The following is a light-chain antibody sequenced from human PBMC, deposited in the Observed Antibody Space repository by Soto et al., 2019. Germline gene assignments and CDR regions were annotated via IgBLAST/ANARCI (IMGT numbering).Light chain of an antibody. J-gene: IGKJ2*01. CDR2: GAS. Sequence: ESVLTQSPGTLSLSPGERATLSCRATQSVSSSYLAWYQQKPGQAPRLRIYGASRRATGIPDRFSGSGSGTDFTLTISRLEPEDFAVYYCQQFDNSPGYTFGQGTNLEI. CDR3: QQFDNSPGYT. V-gene: IGKV3-20*01. CDR1: QSVSSSY.